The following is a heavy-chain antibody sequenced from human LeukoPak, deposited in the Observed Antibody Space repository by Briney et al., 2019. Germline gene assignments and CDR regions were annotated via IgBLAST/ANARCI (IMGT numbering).Heavy chain of an antibody. V-gene: IGHV3-7*01. CDR2: IKGNGSKK. CDR3: ARVTYYYGSGSYADWFDP. Sequence: GGSLRLSCLASGFNFGDSWMSWVRQAPGKGLEWVANIKGNGSKKKYVDSVRGRFSISRDNAKNSLYLQMNSLRAEDTAVYYCARVTYYYGSGSYADWFDPWGQGTLVTVSS. CDR1: GFNFGDSW. D-gene: IGHD3-10*01. J-gene: IGHJ5*02.